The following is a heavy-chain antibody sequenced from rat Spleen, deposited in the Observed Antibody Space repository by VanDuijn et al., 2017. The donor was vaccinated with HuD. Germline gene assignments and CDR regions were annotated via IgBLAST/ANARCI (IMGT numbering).Heavy chain of an antibody. J-gene: IGHJ2*01. Sequence: EVQLVESGGGLVQPGRSLKLSCAASGFTFSDYYMAWVRQAPTTGLEWVASISYGDSSGHSSTYYRDSVKGRFTISRDNAKSTLSLQMDSLRSEDTATYYCARRHYGYTDYFDSWGQGVMVTVSS. CDR3: ARRHYGYTDYFDS. D-gene: IGHD1-11*01. V-gene: IGHV5-7*01. CDR1: GFTFSDYY. CDR2: ISYGDSSGHSST.